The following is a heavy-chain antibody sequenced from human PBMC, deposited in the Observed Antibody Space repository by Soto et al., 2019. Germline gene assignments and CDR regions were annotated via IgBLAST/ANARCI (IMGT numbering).Heavy chain of an antibody. Sequence: SETLSLTCTVSGGSISSSSYYWGWIRQPPGKGLEWIGSIYCSGSTYYNPSLKSRVTIPVDTSKNQFSLKLSPVTAADTAVYYCATDRRDGYNDAFDIWGQGTMVTVSS. V-gene: IGHV4-39*01. CDR3: ATDRRDGYNDAFDI. D-gene: IGHD5-12*01. CDR2: IYCSGST. CDR1: GGSISSSSYY. J-gene: IGHJ3*02.